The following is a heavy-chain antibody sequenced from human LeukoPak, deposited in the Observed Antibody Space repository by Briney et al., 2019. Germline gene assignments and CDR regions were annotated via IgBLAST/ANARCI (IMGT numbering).Heavy chain of an antibody. D-gene: IGHD6-19*01. CDR2: INPIGGTT. J-gene: IGHJ4*02. CDR3: ARARGDSSGWPFDY. CDR1: GYTFTTYY. Sequence: GASVKVSCKASGYTFTTYYIHWVRQAPGQGLEWMGIINPIGGTTDYAQKFQGRVTMTRDTSTSTAYMELRSLRSDDTAVYYCARARGDSSGWPFDYWGQGTLVTVSS. V-gene: IGHV1-46*01.